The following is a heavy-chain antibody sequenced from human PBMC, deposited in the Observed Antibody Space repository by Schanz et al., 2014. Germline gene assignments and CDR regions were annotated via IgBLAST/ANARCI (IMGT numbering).Heavy chain of an antibody. D-gene: IGHD4-4*01. CDR1: GFSFSDYS. V-gene: IGHV3-48*02. J-gene: IGHJ4*02. CDR2: IKISGDV. Sequence: EVQLVESGGGLVQSGGSLRLSCAASGFSFSDYSMNWVRQAPGKGLEWISYIKISGDVFYTDSVKGRFTISRDNAKSSLYLQMSSLRDEDTAIYYCGRVDYSGDGVRFWGQGIPVTVSS. CDR3: GRVDYSGDGVRF.